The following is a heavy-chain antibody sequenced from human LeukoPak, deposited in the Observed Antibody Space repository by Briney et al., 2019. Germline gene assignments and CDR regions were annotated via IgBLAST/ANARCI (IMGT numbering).Heavy chain of an antibody. J-gene: IGHJ4*02. CDR1: GGSISSSNYY. D-gene: IGHD1-26*01. CDR3: ARYYSGSYGFDY. V-gene: IGHV4-39*01. CDR2: LYYSGST. Sequence: SETLSLTCTVSGGSISSSNYYWGWIRRPRGEGLEWIGYLYYSGSTYYNPSLKSRVTMSVDTSKNQFSLKLSSVTAADTAVYYCARYYSGSYGFDYWGQGTLVTVSS.